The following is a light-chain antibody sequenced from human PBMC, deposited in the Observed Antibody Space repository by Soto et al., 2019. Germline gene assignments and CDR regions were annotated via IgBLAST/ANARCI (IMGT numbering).Light chain of an antibody. Sequence: DIQLTQSPSFLSASVGDRVTITCRASQGISSYLAWYQQKPGKAPKLLIYAASTLQSGVPSRFSGSGSGTEFTLTISSLQPEDFATYYCQQPNSYPLFGPGTKVDIK. CDR2: AAS. J-gene: IGKJ3*01. CDR1: QGISSY. V-gene: IGKV1-9*01. CDR3: QQPNSYPL.